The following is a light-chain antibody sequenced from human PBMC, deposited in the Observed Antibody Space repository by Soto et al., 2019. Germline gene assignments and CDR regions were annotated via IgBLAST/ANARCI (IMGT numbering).Light chain of an antibody. Sequence: KQVTQSLVAVSATVGEGVTLTCLSSQGIRNDLGWYQQKPGKAPKLLIYAASSLQSGVPSRFSGSGSGTDFTLTIISLQPEDFAPYYCPQAYNYPRTFGQGTKADI. CDR3: PQAYNYPRT. J-gene: IGKJ1*01. CDR1: QGIRND. CDR2: AAS. V-gene: IGKV1-6*01.